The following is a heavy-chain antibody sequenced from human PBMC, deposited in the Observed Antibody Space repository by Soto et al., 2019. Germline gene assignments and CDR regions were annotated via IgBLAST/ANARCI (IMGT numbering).Heavy chain of an antibody. D-gene: IGHD3-16*01. CDR3: ARGGMMTPVDY. V-gene: IGHV1-3*01. Sequence: QVQLVQSGAEVKMPGASAKISCKASGYTFNIYAIHWVRQAPGQRLEWMGWISAGDGDTKSSQKFQGRVTITRDTSTTTAYMELSSLTSEDTAVYYCARGGMMTPVDYWGRGTLVTVSS. CDR2: ISAGDGDT. CDR1: GYTFNIYA. J-gene: IGHJ4*02.